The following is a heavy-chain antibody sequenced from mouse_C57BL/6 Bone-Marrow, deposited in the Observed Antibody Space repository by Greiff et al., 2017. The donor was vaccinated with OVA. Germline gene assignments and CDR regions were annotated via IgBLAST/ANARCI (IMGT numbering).Heavy chain of an antibody. CDR2: ITHSGET. Sequence: VQLQESGPGLVKPSQSLFLTCSITGFPITSGYYWIWIRQSPGKPLEWMGYITHSGETFYNPSLQSPISITRETSKNQFFLQLNSVTTEDTAMYYCAGAYFYHRGFAYWGQGTLVTVSA. J-gene: IGHJ3*01. CDR1: GFPITSGYY. CDR3: AGAYFYHRGFAY. V-gene: IGHV12-3*01. D-gene: IGHD2-14*01.